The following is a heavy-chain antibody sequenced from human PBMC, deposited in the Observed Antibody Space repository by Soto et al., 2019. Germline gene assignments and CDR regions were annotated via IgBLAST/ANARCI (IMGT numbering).Heavy chain of an antibody. D-gene: IGHD6-19*01. CDR3: ARTPIAVAGTPDYYYGMDV. CDR2: IWYDGSNK. V-gene: IGHV3-33*01. CDR1: GFTFSSYG. J-gene: IGHJ6*02. Sequence: GGSLRLSCAASGFTFSSYGMHWVRQAPGKGLEWVAVIWYDGSNKYYADSVKGRFTISRDNSKNTLYLQMNSLRAEDMAVYYCARTPIAVAGTPDYYYGMDVWGQGTTVTVSS.